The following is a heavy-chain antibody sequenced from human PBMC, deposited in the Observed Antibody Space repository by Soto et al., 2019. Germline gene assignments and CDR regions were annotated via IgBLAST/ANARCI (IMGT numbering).Heavy chain of an antibody. CDR3: ARDSPKTSSYPNWFDP. CDR1: GGSFSGYY. J-gene: IGHJ5*02. V-gene: IGHV4-34*01. Sequence: PSETLSLTCAVYGGSFSGYYWSWIRQPPGKGLEWIGEINHSGSTNYNPSLKSRVTISVDTSKSQFSLKLSSVTAADTAVYYCARDSPKTSSYPNWFDPWGQGTLVTVSS. CDR2: INHSGST. D-gene: IGHD2-2*01.